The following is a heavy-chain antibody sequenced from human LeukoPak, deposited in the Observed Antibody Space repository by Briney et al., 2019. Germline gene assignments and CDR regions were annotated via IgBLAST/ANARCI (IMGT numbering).Heavy chain of an antibody. J-gene: IGHJ4*02. CDR2: INPNSGGT. CDR1: GYTFTGYY. V-gene: IGHV1-2*02. D-gene: IGHD6-19*01. CDR3: AKDGPYSSGWSYYFDY. Sequence: ASVKVSCKASGYTFTGYYMHWVRQAPGQGLEWMGWINPNSGGTNYAQKFQGRVTMTRDTSISTAYMELSRLRSDDTAVYYCAKDGPYSSGWSYYFDYWGQGTLVTVSS.